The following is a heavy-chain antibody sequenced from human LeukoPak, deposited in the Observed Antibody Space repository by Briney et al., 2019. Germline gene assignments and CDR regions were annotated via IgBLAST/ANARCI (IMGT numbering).Heavy chain of an antibody. J-gene: IGHJ4*02. V-gene: IGHV1-69*13. CDR3: ASLYGSGSYSLDY. CDR1: LCTFSSYA. Sequence: SVRVSCKPSLCTFSSYAISSVRQSPGHQVKCRGGIIPIFGTATYAQKFQGRVTITADESTSTAYMELSSLRSEDTAVYYCASLYGSGSYSLDYWGQGTLVTVSS. CDR2: IIPIFGTA. D-gene: IGHD3-10*01.